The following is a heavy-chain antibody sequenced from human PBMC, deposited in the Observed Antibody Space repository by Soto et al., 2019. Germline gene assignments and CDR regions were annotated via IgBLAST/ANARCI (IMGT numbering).Heavy chain of an antibody. V-gene: IGHV1-18*04. Sequence: VAAVKVSCKASGYTFTSYGISWVRQAPGQGREWMGWISAYNGNTNYAQKLQGRVTMTTDTSTSTAYMELRSLRSDDTAVYYCARGGGVRQYYYDSSGSGYGAFDIWDQGTMVTVSS. CDR1: GYTFTSYG. CDR3: ARGGGVRQYYYDSSGSGYGAFDI. D-gene: IGHD3-22*01. J-gene: IGHJ3*02. CDR2: ISAYNGNT.